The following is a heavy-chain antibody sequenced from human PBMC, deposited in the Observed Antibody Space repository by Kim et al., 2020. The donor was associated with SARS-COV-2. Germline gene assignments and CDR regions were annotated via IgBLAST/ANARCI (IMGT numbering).Heavy chain of an antibody. J-gene: IGHJ6*02. V-gene: IGHV3-30*04. Sequence: GGSLRLSCAASGFTFSSYAMHWVRQAPGKGLEWVAVISYDGSNKYYVDSVKGRFTISRDNSKNTLYLQMNSLRAEDTAVYYCARDLLVAATPYGMDVWG. D-gene: IGHD2-15*01. CDR3: ARDLLVAATPYGMDV. CDR1: GFTFSSYA. CDR2: ISYDGSNK.